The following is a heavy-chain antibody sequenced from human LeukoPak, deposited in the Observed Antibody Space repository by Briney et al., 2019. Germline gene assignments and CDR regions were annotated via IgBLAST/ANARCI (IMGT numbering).Heavy chain of an antibody. CDR2: IYYSGST. J-gene: IGHJ4*02. V-gene: IGHV4-39*01. CDR3: ARHGYYYGSGSSNIDY. Sequence: SETLSLTCTGSGGSISSSSYYWGWMRQPPGKGLEWIGSIYYSGSTYYNPSLKSRVTISVDTSKNQFSLKLSSVTAADTAVYYCARHGYYYGSGSSNIDYWGQGTLFTVSS. D-gene: IGHD3-10*01. CDR1: GGSISSSSYY.